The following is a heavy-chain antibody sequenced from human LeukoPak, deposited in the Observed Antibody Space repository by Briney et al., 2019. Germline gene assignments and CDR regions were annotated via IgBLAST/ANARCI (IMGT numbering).Heavy chain of an antibody. D-gene: IGHD6-19*01. CDR3: ARADSSGWPYYYYYYYMDL. V-gene: IGHV1-69*05. CDR1: GGTFSNYA. CDR2: IIPIFGTA. Sequence: GASVKVSCKASGGTFSNYAISWVRQPPGQGLEWRGGIIPIFGTANYAQKFQGRVTITTDESTSAAYMELSSLRSEDTAVYYCARADSSGWPYYYYYYYMDLWGTGTTVTVSS. J-gene: IGHJ6*03.